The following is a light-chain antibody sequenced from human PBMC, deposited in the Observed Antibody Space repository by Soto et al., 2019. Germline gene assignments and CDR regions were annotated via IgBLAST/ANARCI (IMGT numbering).Light chain of an antibody. V-gene: IGLV2-8*01. J-gene: IGLJ1*01. CDR2: EVT. CDR3: SSYAGSNMGV. Sequence: QSALTQPPSASGSPGQSVTISCTGTSSDVGGYKFVSWYQQHPGKAPKLLIYEVTQRPSGVPHRFSGSKSGNTASLTVSGLQAEDDADYYCSSYAGSNMGVFGTGTKLTVL. CDR1: SSDVGGYKF.